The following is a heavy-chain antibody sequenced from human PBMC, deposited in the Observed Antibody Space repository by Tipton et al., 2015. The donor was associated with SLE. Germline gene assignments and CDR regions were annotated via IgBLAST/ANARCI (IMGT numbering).Heavy chain of an antibody. CDR1: GYSISSGYY. V-gene: IGHV4-38-2*02. CDR3: ARVEMETVFNWLNP. J-gene: IGHJ5*02. Sequence: TLSLTCTVSGYSISSGYYWGWIRQPPGKGLEWIGYVYYSGSTHYNAALRSRLSTSVDTSKNEFSLRLTSVTAADTAVYYCARVEMETVFNWLNPWGQGTLVTVSS. D-gene: IGHD5-24*01. CDR2: VYYSGST.